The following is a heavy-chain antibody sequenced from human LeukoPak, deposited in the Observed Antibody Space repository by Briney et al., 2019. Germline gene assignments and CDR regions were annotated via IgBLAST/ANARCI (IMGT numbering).Heavy chain of an antibody. V-gene: IGHV4-59*08. CDR1: GGSISTYY. J-gene: IGHJ4*02. D-gene: IGHD5-12*01. CDR3: ARMGGYSGYATH. CDR2: IHYSGTT. Sequence: PSETLSLNSTVSGGSISTYYWSWIRQPPGKGLEGIGYIHYSGTTNYNPSLKNRVTISLDTSKNQFSLNLGSVTAADTAVYFCARMGGYSGYATHWGQGTLVTVSS.